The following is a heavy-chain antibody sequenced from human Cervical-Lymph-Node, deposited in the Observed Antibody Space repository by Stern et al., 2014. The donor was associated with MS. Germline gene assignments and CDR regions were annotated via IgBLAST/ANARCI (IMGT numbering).Heavy chain of an antibody. CDR2: MSVGGGTT. Sequence: VQLVESGGGVVQPGRSLTLSCAASGFSLSNSGMHWVRQAPGEGLEWVAVMSVGGGTTKYGASVKGRFSISRDMANNTLFLQMNSLRPEDTAFYYCMGVGDAMHVWGQGTTVIVSS. CDR1: GFSLSNSG. CDR3: MGVGDAMHV. J-gene: IGHJ6*02. V-gene: IGHV3-30*03.